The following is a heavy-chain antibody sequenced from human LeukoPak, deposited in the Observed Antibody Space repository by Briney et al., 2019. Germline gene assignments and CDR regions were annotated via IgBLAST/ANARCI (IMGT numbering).Heavy chain of an antibody. CDR3: ARFARDYYDSSGYTPFDAFDI. V-gene: IGHV1-69*04. J-gene: IGHJ3*02. Sequence: ASVKVSCKASGGTLSNYAISWVRQAPGQGLEWMGRIIPFLDVADYAQKFQGRVTISADKSTSTAYMEVSSLRSEDTAVYYCARFARDYYDSSGYTPFDAFDIWGQGTMVTVSS. CDR2: IIPFLDVA. CDR1: GGTLSNYA. D-gene: IGHD3-22*01.